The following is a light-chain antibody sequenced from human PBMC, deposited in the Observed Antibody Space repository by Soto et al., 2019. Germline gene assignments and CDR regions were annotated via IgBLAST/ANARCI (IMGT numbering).Light chain of an antibody. Sequence: QSVLTQPPSVSAAPGQTVTLSCSGSSSNIGKNSVSWYQQFPGTVPKLLIYDNNKRPSGIPDRFSGSKSGTSATLGITGLQTGDEADYYCGTWDSSLSVLGVFGGGTKLTVL. CDR1: SSNIGKNS. J-gene: IGLJ3*02. CDR3: GTWDSSLSVLGV. V-gene: IGLV1-51*01. CDR2: DNN.